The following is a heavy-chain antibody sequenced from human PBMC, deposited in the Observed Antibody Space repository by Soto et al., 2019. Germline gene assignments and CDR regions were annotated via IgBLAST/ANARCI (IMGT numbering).Heavy chain of an antibody. V-gene: IGHV1-69*12. J-gene: IGHJ6*02. CDR3: ATHWTGVPRYYYGMDV. Sequence: QVQLVQSGAEVKKPGSSVKVSCKASGGTFSSYAISWVRQAPGQGLEWMGGIIPIFGTANYAQKFQGRVTITADESTSTAYMELSSLRAEDTAVYYCATHWTGVPRYYYGMDVWGQGTTVTVSS. CDR2: IIPIFGTA. CDR1: GGTFSSYA. D-gene: IGHD2-8*02.